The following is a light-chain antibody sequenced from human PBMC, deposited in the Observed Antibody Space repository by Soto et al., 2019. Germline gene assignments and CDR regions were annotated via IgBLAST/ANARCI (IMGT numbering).Light chain of an antibody. V-gene: IGKV1-39*01. CDR3: QQSYSTPGT. Sequence: DIQMTQSPSTLSSSVSERVTITCRASQSISSWLAWYQQKPGKAPKLLIYAASSLQSGVPSRFSGSGSGTDFTLTISSLQPEDFATYYCQQSYSTPGTFGQGTKVDIK. CDR2: AAS. J-gene: IGKJ1*01. CDR1: QSISSW.